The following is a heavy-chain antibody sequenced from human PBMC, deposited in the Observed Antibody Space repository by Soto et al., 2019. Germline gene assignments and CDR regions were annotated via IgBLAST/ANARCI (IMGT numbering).Heavy chain of an antibody. CDR1: GGSVSSGSYY. D-gene: IGHD1-26*01. Sequence: SETLSLTCTVSGGSVSSGSYYWSWIRQPPGKGLEWIGYIYYSGSTNYNPSLKSRVTISVDTSKNQFSLKLSSVTAADTAVYYCARAMSGVTYYYYYYMDVWGKGTTVTVSS. J-gene: IGHJ6*03. V-gene: IGHV4-61*01. CDR3: ARAMSGVTYYYYYYMDV. CDR2: IYYSGST.